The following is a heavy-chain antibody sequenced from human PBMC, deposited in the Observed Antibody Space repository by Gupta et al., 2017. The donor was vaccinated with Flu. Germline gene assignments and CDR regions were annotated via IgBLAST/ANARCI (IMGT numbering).Heavy chain of an antibody. CDR2: IYHSGST. J-gene: IGHJ5*02. CDR3: ARDPGIYCGGDCYGPSWFDP. CDR1: GYSISSGYY. V-gene: IGHV4-38-2*02. Sequence: QVQLQESGPGLVKPSETLSLTCAVSGYSISSGYYWGWIRQPPGTGLEWIGSIYHSGSTYYNPSLKSRVTISVDTSKNQFSLKLSSVTAADTAVYYCARDPGIYCGGDCYGPSWFDPWGQGTLVTVSS. D-gene: IGHD2-21*02.